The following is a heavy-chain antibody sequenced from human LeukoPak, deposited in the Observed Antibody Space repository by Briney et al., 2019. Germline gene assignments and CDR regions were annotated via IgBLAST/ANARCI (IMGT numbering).Heavy chain of an antibody. J-gene: IGHJ4*02. CDR1: GFTFSSYA. D-gene: IGHD3-22*01. Sequence: GGSLRLSCAVSGFTFSSYAMARVRQAPGKGLEWVSGISGSGGSTYYADSLKGRFIISRDNSNNTVFLQMNSLRAEDTAVYYCARDNYDSSGYFPSGFDYWGQGTLVTVSS. CDR3: ARDNYDSSGYFPSGFDY. CDR2: ISGSGGST. V-gene: IGHV3-23*01.